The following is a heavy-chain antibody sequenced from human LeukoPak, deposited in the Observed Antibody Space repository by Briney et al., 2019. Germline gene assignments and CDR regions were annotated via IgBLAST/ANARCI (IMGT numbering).Heavy chain of an antibody. Sequence: PGGSLRLSCAASGFTVSGSYMSWIRQAPGKGLEWVSILYSVGRIYYADSVEGRFTISRDYSKNTLYLQMNSLRIEGAAVYYCARLVVDSHAFDVWGQGTMVTVSS. CDR1: GFTVSGSY. D-gene: IGHD6-19*01. CDR3: ARLVVDSHAFDV. J-gene: IGHJ3*01. V-gene: IGHV3-53*01. CDR2: LYSVGRI.